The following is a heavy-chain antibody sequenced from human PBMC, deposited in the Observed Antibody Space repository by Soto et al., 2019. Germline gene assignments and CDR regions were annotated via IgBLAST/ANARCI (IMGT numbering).Heavy chain of an antibody. V-gene: IGHV3-7*01. D-gene: IGHD2-2*01. CDR2: INQDGSED. CDR3: ARDTQLLLVRSGDYMDV. Sequence: EVQLVQSGGGLVQPGGSLRLSCTASGFTFSNYWMNWVRQAPGKGLEWVANINQDGSEDYYVGSVKDRVTIARDNAKNSLSLQMNGRRAEDTAVYYCARDTQLLLVRSGDYMDVWGKGTTVTVSS. J-gene: IGHJ6*03. CDR1: GFTFSNYW.